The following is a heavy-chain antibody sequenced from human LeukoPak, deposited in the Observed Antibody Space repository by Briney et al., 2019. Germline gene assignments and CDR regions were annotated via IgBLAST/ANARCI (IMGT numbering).Heavy chain of an antibody. CDR1: GFTFSSYG. D-gene: IGHD4-17*01. J-gene: IGHJ4*02. Sequence: GRSLRLSCAASGFTFSSYGMHWVRQAPGKGLEWVAVISYDGCNKYYADSVKGRFTISRDNSKNTLYLQMNSLRAEDTAVYYCAKDRVPYGEFDYWGQGTLVTVSS. CDR2: ISYDGCNK. CDR3: AKDRVPYGEFDY. V-gene: IGHV3-30*18.